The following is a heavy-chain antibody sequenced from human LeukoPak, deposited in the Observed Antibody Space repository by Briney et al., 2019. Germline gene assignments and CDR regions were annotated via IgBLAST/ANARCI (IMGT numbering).Heavy chain of an antibody. D-gene: IGHD4-17*01. CDR2: ISGGGGGT. Sequence: GGSLRLSCAASGFTFSNYAMSWVRQAPGKGLEWVSAISGGGGGTYYADSVKGRFTISRDNSKNTLYLQMNSLRADDAAVYYCAKGSGDLYYYYYGMDVWGQGTTVTVSS. CDR1: GFTFSNYA. CDR3: AKGSGDLYYYYYGMDV. V-gene: IGHV3-23*01. J-gene: IGHJ6*02.